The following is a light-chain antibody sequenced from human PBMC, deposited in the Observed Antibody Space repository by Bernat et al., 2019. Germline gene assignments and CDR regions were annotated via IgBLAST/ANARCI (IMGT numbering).Light chain of an antibody. CDR2: RNN. CDR3: AAWDDSLSGQV. V-gene: IGLV1-47*01. Sequence: QSVLTQPPSASGTPGQRVTISCSGSSSNIGSNYVYWYQQFPGTAPKLLLYRNNQRPSGVPDRFSGSESGTSASLAISGLRSEVEADYYCAAWDDSLSGQVFGGGTKLTVL. J-gene: IGLJ2*01. CDR1: SSNIGSNY.